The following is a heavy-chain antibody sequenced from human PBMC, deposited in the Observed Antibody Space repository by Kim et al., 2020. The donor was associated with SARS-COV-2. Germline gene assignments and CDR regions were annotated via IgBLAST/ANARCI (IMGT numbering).Heavy chain of an antibody. Sequence: GGSLRLSCAASGFTFSSYGMHWVRQAPGKGLEWVAVIWYDGSNKYYADSVKGRFTISRDNSKNTLYLQMNSLRAEDTAVYYCARDPDIVVVPAAIEDAFDIWGQGTMVTVSS. V-gene: IGHV3-33*01. D-gene: IGHD2-2*01. CDR3: ARDPDIVVVPAAIEDAFDI. J-gene: IGHJ3*02. CDR2: IWYDGSNK. CDR1: GFTFSSYG.